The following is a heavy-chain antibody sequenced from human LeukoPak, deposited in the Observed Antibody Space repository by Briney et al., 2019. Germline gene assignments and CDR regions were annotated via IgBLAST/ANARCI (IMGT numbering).Heavy chain of an antibody. Sequence: GGSLRLSCAASGFPFSSYAMSWVRQSPGKGLEWVSAISGGNGNTCYAYYADSVRGRFTISRDSSKNTLYLQMNSLRAEDTAVYYCAKFYDILTGYFDYWGQGTPVTVSS. J-gene: IGHJ4*02. CDR2: ISGGNGNTCYA. V-gene: IGHV3-23*01. CDR3: AKFYDILTGYFDY. D-gene: IGHD3-9*01. CDR1: GFPFSSYA.